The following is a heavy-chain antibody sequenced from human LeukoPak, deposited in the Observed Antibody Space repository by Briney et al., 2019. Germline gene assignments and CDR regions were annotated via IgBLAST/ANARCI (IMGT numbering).Heavy chain of an antibody. CDR1: GGSISSYY. J-gene: IGHJ4*02. Sequence: SETLSLTCTVSGGSISSYYWSWIRQPPGKGLEWIGEINHSGSTNYNPSLKSRVTISVDTSKNQFSLKLSSVTAADTAVYYCARGSWQWPRPFDYWGQGTLVTVSS. CDR3: ARGSWQWPRPFDY. CDR2: INHSGST. D-gene: IGHD6-19*01. V-gene: IGHV4-34*01.